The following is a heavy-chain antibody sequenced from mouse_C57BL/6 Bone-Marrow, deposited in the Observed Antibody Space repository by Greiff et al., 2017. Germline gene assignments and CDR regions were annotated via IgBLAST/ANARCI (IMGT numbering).Heavy chain of an antibody. CDR3: ARPPYFSYVMDY. Sequence: VQGVESGPELKKPGETVKISCKASGYTFTNCGMNWVKQAPGKGLKWMGWINTYTGEPTYADDFKGRFAFSLETSASTAYLQINNLKNEYTATYFCARPPYFSYVMDYWGQGTSVTVSS. V-gene: IGHV9-3-1*01. CDR2: INTYTGEP. D-gene: IGHD2-10*01. J-gene: IGHJ4*01. CDR1: GYTFTNCG.